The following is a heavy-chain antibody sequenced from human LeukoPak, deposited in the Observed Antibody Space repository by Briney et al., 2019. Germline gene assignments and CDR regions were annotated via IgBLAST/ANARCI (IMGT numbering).Heavy chain of an antibody. V-gene: IGHV3-74*01. Sequence: GGSLRLSCAASGFTFGDYWMRSAPQAPGKGLVWVSRINSDGSTTRYADSVKGRFTISRDNAKNTLYLQMNSLRVEDTAVYYCARQWFGESHNWFDPWGQGTLVTVSS. CDR2: INSDGSTT. J-gene: IGHJ5*02. D-gene: IGHD3-10*01. CDR1: GFTFGDYW. CDR3: ARQWFGESHNWFDP.